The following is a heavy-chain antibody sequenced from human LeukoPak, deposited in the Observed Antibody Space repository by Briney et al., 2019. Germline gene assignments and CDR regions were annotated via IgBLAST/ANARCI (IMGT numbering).Heavy chain of an antibody. CDR1: GFTVSSNY. V-gene: IGHV3-66*01. D-gene: IGHD6-19*01. CDR2: IYSGGST. J-gene: IGHJ4*02. Sequence: TGGSLRLSCAASGFTVSSNYMSWVRQAPGKGLEWVSVIYSGGSTYYADSVKGRFTISRDNSKNTLYLQMNSLRAEDTAVYYCASEAYNSGPFDYWGQGTLVTVSS. CDR3: ASEAYNSGPFDY.